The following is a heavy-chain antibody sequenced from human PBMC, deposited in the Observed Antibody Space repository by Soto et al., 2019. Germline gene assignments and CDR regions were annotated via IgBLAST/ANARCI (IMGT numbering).Heavy chain of an antibody. CDR2: INPSGDST. J-gene: IGHJ6*02. V-gene: IGHV1-46*01. CDR1: GDSFTNYF. CDR3: ERSAHQRDNYSGLYV. D-gene: IGHD5-18*01. Sequence: QVQLVQSGAEVRSPGASGKVSCTASGDSFTNYFIHWVRQAPGQGLEWMAIINPSGDSTTSGQKFQGKVTKTTHAPTSTFYLELSNLRSENTAVYYCERSAHQRDNYSGLYVWGQGTTVTVSS.